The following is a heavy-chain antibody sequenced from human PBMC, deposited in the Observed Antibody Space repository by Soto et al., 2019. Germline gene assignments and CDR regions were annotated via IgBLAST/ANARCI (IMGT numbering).Heavy chain of an antibody. CDR3: ARHGVVTMILVVTPNWFDP. CDR1: GGSISSSSYY. J-gene: IGHJ5*02. V-gene: IGHV4-39*01. D-gene: IGHD3-22*01. Sequence: SETLSLTCTVSGGSISSSSYYWGLIRQPPGKGLEWIGSIYYSGSTYYNPSLKSRVTISVDTSKNQFSLKLSSVTAADTAVYYCARHGVVTMILVVTPNWFDPWGQGTLVTVSS. CDR2: IYYSGST.